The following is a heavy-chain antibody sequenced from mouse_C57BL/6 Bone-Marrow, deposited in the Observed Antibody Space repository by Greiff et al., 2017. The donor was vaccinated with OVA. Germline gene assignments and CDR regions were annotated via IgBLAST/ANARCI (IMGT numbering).Heavy chain of an antibody. CDR2: ISSGSSTI. CDR1: GFTFSDYG. J-gene: IGHJ4*01. D-gene: IGHD2-5*01. CDR3: ANYSNYGGFAMDD. Sequence: EVMLVESGGGLVKPGGSLKLSCAASGFTFSDYGMHWVRQAPEKGLEWVAYISSGSSTIYYADTVKGRFTISRDNAKHTLFLQMTRLRSEDTAMYYGANYSNYGGFAMDDWGKGTSVTVSS. V-gene: IGHV5-17*01.